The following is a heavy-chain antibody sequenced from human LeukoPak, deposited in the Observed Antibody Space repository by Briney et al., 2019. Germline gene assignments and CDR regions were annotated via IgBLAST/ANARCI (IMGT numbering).Heavy chain of an antibody. V-gene: IGHV4-34*01. CDR2: IYHSGST. D-gene: IGHD5-12*01. CDR3: ARAGGGGYGPDYGMDV. Sequence: SETLSLTCAVYGGSFSGYYWSWIRQPPGKGLEWIGYIYHSGSTYYNPSLKSRVTISVDRSKNQFSLKLSSVTAADTAVYYCARAGGGGYGPDYGMDVWGQGTTVTVSS. J-gene: IGHJ6*02. CDR1: GGSFSGYY.